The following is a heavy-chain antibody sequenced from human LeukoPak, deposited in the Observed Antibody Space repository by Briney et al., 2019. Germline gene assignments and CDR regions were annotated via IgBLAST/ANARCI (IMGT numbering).Heavy chain of an antibody. CDR3: ARDLAARHFDY. CDR2: IWYDGSKK. V-gene: IGHV3-33*08. CDR1: GFTFSSYA. D-gene: IGHD6-6*01. Sequence: PGGSLRLSCAASGFTFSSYAMSWVRQAPGKGLEWVAVIWYDGSKKYYGDSVKGRFTISRDNSKNTLYLQMNSLRGEDTAIYYCARDLAARHFDYWGQGTLVTASS. J-gene: IGHJ4*02.